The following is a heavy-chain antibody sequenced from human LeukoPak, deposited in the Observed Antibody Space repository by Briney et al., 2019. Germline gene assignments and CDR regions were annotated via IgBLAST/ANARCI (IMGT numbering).Heavy chain of an antibody. CDR3: AREEANWGSPFDS. Sequence: ASVKVSCKASGYTFTSYGISWVRQAPGQGLEWMGWISVYNGNTNYAQKFQGRVTMTTDTSTSTAYMEVRSLGSDDTAVYYCAREEANWGSPFDSWGQGTLVTVSS. V-gene: IGHV1-18*01. CDR2: ISVYNGNT. D-gene: IGHD7-27*01. J-gene: IGHJ4*02. CDR1: GYTFTSYG.